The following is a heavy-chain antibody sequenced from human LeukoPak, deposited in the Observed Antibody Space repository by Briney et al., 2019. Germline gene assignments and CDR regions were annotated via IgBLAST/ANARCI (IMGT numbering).Heavy chain of an antibody. CDR2: IYYSGST. D-gene: IGHD7-27*01. CDR1: GYSISSGYY. CDR3: ARQNWGSYAFDI. V-gene: IGHV4-59*08. Sequence: TSETLSLTCTVSGYSISSGYYWSWIRQPPGKGLEWIGYIYYSGSTNYNPSLKSRVTISVDTSKNQFSLKLSSVTAADTAVYYCARQNWGSYAFDIWAKGQWSPSLQ. J-gene: IGHJ3*02.